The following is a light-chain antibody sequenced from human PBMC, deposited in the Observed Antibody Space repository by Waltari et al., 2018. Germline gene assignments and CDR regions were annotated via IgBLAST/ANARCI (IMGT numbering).Light chain of an antibody. CDR1: SSDVGGYNY. Sequence: QSALTQPASVSGSPGQSITISCTGTSSDVGGYNYASWYQQHPGKAPNLMIYEVSNRPSGVSNRFSGSKSGNTASLTISGLQAEDEADYYCSSYTSSSTRVVFGGGTKLTVL. J-gene: IGLJ2*01. CDR3: SSYTSSSTRVV. V-gene: IGLV2-14*01. CDR2: EVS.